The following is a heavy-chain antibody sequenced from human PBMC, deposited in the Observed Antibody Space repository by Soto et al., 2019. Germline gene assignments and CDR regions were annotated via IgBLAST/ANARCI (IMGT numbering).Heavy chain of an antibody. CDR3: ARGCFGPDV. D-gene: IGHD3-10*01. V-gene: IGHV3-74*01. J-gene: IGHJ6*03. Sequence: EVQLVKSGGGLVHPGGSLRLSCAASEFTFSGRSVHWVRQAPGKGLVWVSGIDKVGTDSTYADSVKGRFTSSRDNAKNTVYLQMNSLRVEDTAVYYCARGCFGPDVWGKGTTVTVSS. CDR1: EFTFSGRS. CDR2: IDKVGTDS.